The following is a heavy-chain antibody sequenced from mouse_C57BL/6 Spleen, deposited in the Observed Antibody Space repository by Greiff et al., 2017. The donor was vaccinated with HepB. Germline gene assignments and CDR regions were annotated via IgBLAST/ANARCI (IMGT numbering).Heavy chain of an antibody. J-gene: IGHJ1*03. Sequence: QQSCKASGYTFTSYWMQWVKQRPGQGLEWIGEIDPSDSYTNYNQKFKGKATLTVDTSSSTAYMQLSSLTSEDSAVYYCARWYYGSSYWYFDVWGTGTTVTVSS. CDR2: IDPSDSYT. D-gene: IGHD1-1*01. CDR1: GYTFTSYW. CDR3: ARWYYGSSYWYFDV. V-gene: IGHV1-50*01.